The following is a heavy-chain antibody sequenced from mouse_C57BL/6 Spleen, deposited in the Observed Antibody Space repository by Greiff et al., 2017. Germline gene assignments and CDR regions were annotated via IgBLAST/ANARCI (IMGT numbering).Heavy chain of an antibody. CDR2: IGPGSGST. CDR3: ARHLLARGAMDS. V-gene: IGHV1-77*01. Sequence: VKLQESGAELVKPGASVQISCKASGYTFTDYYINWVKQRPGQGLEWIGKIGPGSGSTYYIAKFQGKATLTAYKSSSTAYMQRSSLTSEDSAVYFCARHLLARGAMDSWGQGASVTVSS. J-gene: IGHJ4*01. CDR1: GYTFTDYY.